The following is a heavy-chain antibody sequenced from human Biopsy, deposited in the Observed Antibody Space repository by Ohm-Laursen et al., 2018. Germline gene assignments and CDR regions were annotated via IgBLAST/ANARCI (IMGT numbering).Heavy chain of an antibody. D-gene: IGHD3-3*01. CDR2: IYPNSGDT. Sequence: ASVKVSCKPSGDAFLGYYLHWVRQAPGQGLEWMGSIYPNSGDTDFAQKFQGRVSMTGDTSVSTAYLELSSLRSDDTAIYYCARDLLEWSLPSWGQGTLVTVSS. J-gene: IGHJ4*02. CDR1: GDAFLGYY. V-gene: IGHV1-2*02. CDR3: ARDLLEWSLPS.